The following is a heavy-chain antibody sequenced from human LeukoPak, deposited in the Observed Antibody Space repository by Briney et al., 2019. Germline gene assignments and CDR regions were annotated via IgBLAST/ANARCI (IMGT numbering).Heavy chain of an antibody. CDR3: AKDREVRGYYGLDV. CDR1: GLTFTSYS. V-gene: IGHV3-23*01. Sequence: GGSLRLSCAASGLTFTSYSVTWVRQAPGKGLEWVSAISASGGNTYSADSVEGRFTISRDNSKNTVYLQMNSLTAEDTAVYYCAKDREVRGYYGLDVWGQGTTVTVSS. D-gene: IGHD3-10*01. CDR2: ISASGGNT. J-gene: IGHJ6*02.